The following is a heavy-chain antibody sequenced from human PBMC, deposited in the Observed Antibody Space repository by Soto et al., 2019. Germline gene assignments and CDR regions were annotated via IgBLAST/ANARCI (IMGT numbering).Heavy chain of an antibody. V-gene: IGHV2-5*02. CDR1: GFSLSTSGVG. D-gene: IGHD3-10*01. CDR2: IYWDDDK. Sequence: QITLKESGPTLVKPTQTLTLTCTFSGFSLSTSGVGVGWIRQPPGKALEWLALIYWDDDKRYNPSLKSRLTITKDTSKNQVVLTMTNMDPVDTATYYCAVLPGSGSYDYWGQGTLVTVSS. CDR3: AVLPGSGSYDY. J-gene: IGHJ4*02.